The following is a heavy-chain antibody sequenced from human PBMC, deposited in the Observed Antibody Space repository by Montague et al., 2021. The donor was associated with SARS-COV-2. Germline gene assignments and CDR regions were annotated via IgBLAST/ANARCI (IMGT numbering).Heavy chain of an antibody. CDR1: GGSINSGSYY. CDR3: ARDTRPNFAYYDILAGDYYYYGIDV. J-gene: IGHJ6*02. Sequence: TLSLTCTVSGGSINSGSYYWGWFRQAAGKGLEWIGRISTSGNTKYNTSLKSRVTISVDTSQNQFSLKMYSVTAADTAVYYCARDTRPNFAYYDILAGDYYYYGIDVWGQGTTVTVSS. V-gene: IGHV4-61*02. D-gene: IGHD3-9*01. CDR2: ISTSGNT.